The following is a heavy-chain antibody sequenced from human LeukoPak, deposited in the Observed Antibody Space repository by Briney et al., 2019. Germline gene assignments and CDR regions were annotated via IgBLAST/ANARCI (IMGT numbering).Heavy chain of an antibody. CDR2: IKQDGSEK. CDR3: AREKGPVIS. J-gene: IGHJ3*01. Sequence: GGSLRLSCAASGFTFSSYAMMWLRQAPGKGLEWVANIKQDGSEKYYVDSVKGRFTISRDNAKNSLYLQMNSLRAEDTAVYYCAREKGPVISWGQGTMVTVSS. CDR1: GFTFSSYA. V-gene: IGHV3-7*01. D-gene: IGHD2-15*01.